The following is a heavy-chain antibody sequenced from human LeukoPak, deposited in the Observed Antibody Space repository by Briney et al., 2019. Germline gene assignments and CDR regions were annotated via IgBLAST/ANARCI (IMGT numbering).Heavy chain of an antibody. CDR2: ISYDGSNK. V-gene: IGHV3-30*04. Sequence: GGSLRLSCVASGFTFSGYAINWVRQAPGKGLEWVALISYDGSNKDYTHSVKGRFTISRDNSKNTLYLQMNSLRAEDSAVYYCAREYCGGECYSGFDFWGQGTLVTVSS. D-gene: IGHD2-21*01. CDR1: GFTFSGYA. CDR3: AREYCGGECYSGFDF. J-gene: IGHJ5*01.